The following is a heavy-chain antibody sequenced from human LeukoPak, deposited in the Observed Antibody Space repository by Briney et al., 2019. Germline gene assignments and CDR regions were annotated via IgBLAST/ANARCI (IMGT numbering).Heavy chain of an antibody. CDR3: ARDRWVVGATIDY. CDR1: GFTFSSYW. D-gene: IGHD1-26*01. J-gene: IGHJ4*02. Sequence: GGSLRLSCAASGFTFSSYWMSWVRQAPGKGLEWVANIKQDGSEKYYVDSVKGRSTISRDNAKNSLYLQMNSLRAEDTAVYYCARDRWVVGATIDYWGQGTLVTVSS. V-gene: IGHV3-7*04. CDR2: IKQDGSEK.